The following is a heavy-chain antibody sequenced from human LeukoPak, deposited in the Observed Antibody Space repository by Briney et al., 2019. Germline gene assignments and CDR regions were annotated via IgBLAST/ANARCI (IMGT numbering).Heavy chain of an antibody. CDR2: IIPIFGTA. D-gene: IGHD2-2*01. CDR3: ARAIVVVPAAPFDP. J-gene: IGHJ5*02. CDR1: GGTFSSYA. V-gene: IGHV1-69*05. Sequence: SVKVSCKASGGTFSSYAISWVRQAPGQGLEWMGGIIPIFGTANYAQKFQGRVTITTDGSTSTAYMELSSLRSEDTAVYYCARAIVVVPAAPFDPWGQGTLVTVSS.